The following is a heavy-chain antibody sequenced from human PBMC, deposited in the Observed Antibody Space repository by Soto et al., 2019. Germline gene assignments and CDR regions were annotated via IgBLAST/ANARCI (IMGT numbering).Heavy chain of an antibody. CDR2: ISGSGGST. CDR3: VKYLVLRYFDWLLGPGAFDI. Sequence: GGSLRLSCAASGFTFSSYAMNWVRQAPGKGLKWVSAISGSGGSTYYADSVKGRFTISRDNSKNTLYQQINSLRAEDTAEYKFVKYLVLRYFDWLLGPGAFDIWGQGTMVTVSS. D-gene: IGHD3-9*01. J-gene: IGHJ3*02. V-gene: IGHV3-23*01. CDR1: GFTFSSYA.